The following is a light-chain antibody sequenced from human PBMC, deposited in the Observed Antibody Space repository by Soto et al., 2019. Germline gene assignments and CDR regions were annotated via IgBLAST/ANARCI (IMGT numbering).Light chain of an antibody. CDR3: QQVNSFPFT. J-gene: IGKJ4*01. CDR1: QGIGSS. V-gene: IGKV1-9*01. Sequence: DIQLTHCPSFLSSSVGDXVXXTXXASQGIGSSLAWYQQKPGKAPKLLIFATSTLQSGVPSRFSGSGSGTDFTLTISSLQPEDFATFYCQQVNSFPFTFGGGTKVDI. CDR2: ATS.